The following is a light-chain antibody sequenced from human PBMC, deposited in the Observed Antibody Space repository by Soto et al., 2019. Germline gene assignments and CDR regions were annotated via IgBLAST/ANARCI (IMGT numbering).Light chain of an antibody. J-gene: IGLJ2*01. CDR1: SSNIGSNT. Sequence: QSLLTQPTSASGTPGQRVTISCSGSSSNIGSNTVNWYKHLPGTATKLRIYLNNQRPSGVPDRFSGSKSGTSASLAISGRQSVDEDDYCCAAWGDSLNGPVFGGGTKLIVL. CDR2: LNN. V-gene: IGLV1-44*01. CDR3: AAWGDSLNGPV.